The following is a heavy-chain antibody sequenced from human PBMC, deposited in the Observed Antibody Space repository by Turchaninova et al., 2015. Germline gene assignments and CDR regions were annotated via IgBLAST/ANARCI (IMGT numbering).Heavy chain of an antibody. Sequence: EVQLLESGGCLVHPGGCVGLSWVASGVAFCSDAMVGVRQAPGKGLEWGSAISGSGGRTYYVDSVKGRFTISRDNSKNTLYLQMNSLRAEDTAVYYCAKSGSYYYGSGSYFDYWGQGTLVTVSS. J-gene: IGHJ4*02. V-gene: IGHV3-23*01. CDR3: AKSGSYYYGSGSYFDY. CDR2: ISGSGGRT. CDR1: GVAFCSDA. D-gene: IGHD3-10*01.